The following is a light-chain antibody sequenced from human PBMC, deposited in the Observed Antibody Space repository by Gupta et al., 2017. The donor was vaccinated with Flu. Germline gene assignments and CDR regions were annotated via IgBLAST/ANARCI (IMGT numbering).Light chain of an antibody. CDR3: QQDYSDPS. Sequence: VSLGERATINCKASRTISSSSKNRNYLAWYQQKAGQPPKLLITWASARESGVPDRFSGSGSGTDFSLTINNLQAEDVAIYHCQQDYSDPSFGQGTALEIK. CDR1: RTISSSSKNRNY. J-gene: IGKJ2*01. CDR2: WAS. V-gene: IGKV4-1*01.